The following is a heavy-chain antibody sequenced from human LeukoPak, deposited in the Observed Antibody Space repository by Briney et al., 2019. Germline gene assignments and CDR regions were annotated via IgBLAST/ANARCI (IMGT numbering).Heavy chain of an antibody. CDR3: SRDRVLGSGSLDA. D-gene: IGHD3-10*01. CDR2: IRGDGNDA. CDR1: GFTFSSDW. J-gene: IGHJ5*02. V-gene: IGHV3-74*01. Sequence: GGSLRLSCAASGFTFSSDWMHWVRQAPGKGLVWVSRIRGDGNDATYADSVKGRFTVSRDNARSTLFLQMNRLTADDTAVYYCSRDRVLGSGSLDAWGQGTLVSVSS.